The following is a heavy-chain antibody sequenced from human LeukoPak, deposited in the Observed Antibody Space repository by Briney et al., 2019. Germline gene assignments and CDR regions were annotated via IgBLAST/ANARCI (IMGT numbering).Heavy chain of an antibody. CDR3: ARDFVVVIDAFDI. Sequence: PGGSLRLSCAASGFTFSSYSMNWVRQAPGKGLEWVSSISSSSSYIYYADSVKGRFTISRDNAKNSLYLQMNSLRAEDTAVYYCARDFVVVIDAFDIWGQGTMVTVSS. CDR2: ISSSSSYI. CDR1: GFTFSSYS. V-gene: IGHV3-21*01. J-gene: IGHJ3*02. D-gene: IGHD2-21*01.